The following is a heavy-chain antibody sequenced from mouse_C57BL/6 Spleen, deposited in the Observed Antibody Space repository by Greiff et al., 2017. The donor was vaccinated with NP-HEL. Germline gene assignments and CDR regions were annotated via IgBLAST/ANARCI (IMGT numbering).Heavy chain of an antibody. CDR2: IDPSDSYT. J-gene: IGHJ3*01. V-gene: IGHV1-59*01. CDR3: ARPDDG. D-gene: IGHD2-12*01. Sequence: QVQLQQPGAELARPGTSVKLSCKASGYTFTSYWMHWVKQRPGQGLEWIGVIDPSDSYTNYNQKFKGKATLTVDTSSSTAYMQLSSLTSEDSAVYYCARPDDGWGQGTLVTVSS. CDR1: GYTFTSYW.